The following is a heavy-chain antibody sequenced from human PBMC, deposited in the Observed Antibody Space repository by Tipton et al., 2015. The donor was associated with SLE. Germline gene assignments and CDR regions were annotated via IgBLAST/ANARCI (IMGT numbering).Heavy chain of an antibody. D-gene: IGHD3-22*01. J-gene: IGHJ3*02. CDR2: IRSKAYGGTT. V-gene: IGHV3-49*03. CDR1: GFTFDDYA. Sequence: SLRLSCAASGFTFDDYAMSWFRQAPGKGLEWVGFIRSKAYGGTTEYAASVKGRFTISRDDSKSIAYLQMNSLKTEDTAVYYCTRYLHYYDSSGYYSHDAFDIWGQGTMVTVSS. CDR3: TRYLHYYDSSGYYSHDAFDI.